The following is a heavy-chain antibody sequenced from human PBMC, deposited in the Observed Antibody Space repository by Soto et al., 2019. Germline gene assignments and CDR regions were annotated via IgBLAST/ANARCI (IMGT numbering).Heavy chain of an antibody. CDR3: ARETYEAYVGYFDH. D-gene: IGHD3-16*01. CDR1: GVSITSHY. J-gene: IGHJ4*02. Sequence: SENLSLTCTVSGVSITSHYWSWIRQSPGKGLEWIAYMHHSGSTNYNPSLKSRVTVSIDRSKNQFSLKVRSVTAADTAVYYCARETYEAYVGYFDHWGQGTLVTVSS. V-gene: IGHV4-59*11. CDR2: MHHSGST.